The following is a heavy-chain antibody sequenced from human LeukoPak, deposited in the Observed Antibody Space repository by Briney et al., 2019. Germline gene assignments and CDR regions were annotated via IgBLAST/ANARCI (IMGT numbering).Heavy chain of an antibody. Sequence: SETLSLTCAVYGGSFSGYYWSWIRQPPGKGLEWIGEINHSGSTYYNPSLKSRVTISVDTSKNQFSLKLSSVTAADTAVYYCARFNWNDAYYYYYMDVWGKGTTVTISS. CDR1: GGSFSGYY. CDR2: INHSGST. J-gene: IGHJ6*03. D-gene: IGHD1-1*01. CDR3: ARFNWNDAYYYYYMDV. V-gene: IGHV4-34*01.